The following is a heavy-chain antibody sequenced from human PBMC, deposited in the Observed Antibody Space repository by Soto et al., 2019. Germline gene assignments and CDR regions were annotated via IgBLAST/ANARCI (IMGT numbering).Heavy chain of an antibody. J-gene: IGHJ5*02. CDR3: ARNIGNCRSTTGYREWFEP. CDR1: GYTFTTHG. V-gene: IGHV1-18*01. Sequence: QVQLVQSGAEVKKPGASVKVSCKASGYTFTTHGISWVRQAPGQGLEWMGWVSGDNGHTNYAQSLQGRVTMTTDTDRNTAYMRLSSLRADDTAVYYCARNIGNCRSTTGYREWFEPWGEGKLVTVSS. D-gene: IGHD2-2*01. CDR2: VSGDNGHT.